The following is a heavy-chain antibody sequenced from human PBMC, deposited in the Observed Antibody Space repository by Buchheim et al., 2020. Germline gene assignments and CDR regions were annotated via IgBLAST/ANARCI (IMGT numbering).Heavy chain of an antibody. CDR2: ISYDGSNK. V-gene: IGHV3-30-3*01. CDR3: DCIVAVAGTIRFDP. D-gene: IGHD6-19*01. CDR1: GFTFSSYA. Sequence: QVQLVESGGGVVQPGRSLRLSCAASGFTFSSYAMHWVRQAPGKGLEWVAVISYDGSNKYYADSVKGRFTIPRDNSKNTLYLQMNSLRAEDTAVYYCDCIVAVAGTIRFDPWGQGTL. J-gene: IGHJ5*02.